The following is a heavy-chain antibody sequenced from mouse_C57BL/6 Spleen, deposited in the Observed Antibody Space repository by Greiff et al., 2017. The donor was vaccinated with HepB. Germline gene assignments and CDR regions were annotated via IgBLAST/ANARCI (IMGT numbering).Heavy chain of an antibody. CDR2: INPSTGGT. J-gene: IGHJ4*01. D-gene: IGHD1-1*01. V-gene: IGHV1-42*01. Sequence: EVKLQESGPELVKPGASVKISCKASGYSFTGYYMNWVKQSPEKSLEWIGEINPSTGGTTYNQKFKAKATLTVDKSSSTAYMQLKSLTSEDSAVYYCARHYYGSSYYAMDYWGQGTSVTVSS. CDR1: GYSFTGYY. CDR3: ARHYYGSSYYAMDY.